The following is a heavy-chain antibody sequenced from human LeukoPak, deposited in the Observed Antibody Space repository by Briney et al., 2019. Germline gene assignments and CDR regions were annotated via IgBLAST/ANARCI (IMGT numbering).Heavy chain of an antibody. CDR3: AKEFGYGDSYFDY. D-gene: IGHD4-17*01. CDR2: IRSDGSSN. J-gene: IGHJ4*02. Sequence: GGSLRLSCAASGFTFSSHGMHWVRQAPGKGLEWVTFIRSDGSSNYYGDSVKGRFTLSRDNSKNTLYLQMNSLRAEDTAVYYCAKEFGYGDSYFDYWGQGTLVTVSS. CDR1: GFTFSSHG. V-gene: IGHV3-30*02.